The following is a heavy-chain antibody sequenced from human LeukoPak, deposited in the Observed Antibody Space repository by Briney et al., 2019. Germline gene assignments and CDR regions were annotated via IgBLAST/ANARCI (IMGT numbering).Heavy chain of an antibody. D-gene: IGHD6-6*01. J-gene: IGHJ4*02. CDR1: GGSISSSNW. Sequence: SETLSLTCAVSGGSISSSNWWSWVRQPPGKGLEWIGEIYHSGSTNYNPSLKSRVTISVDKSKNQFSLKLSSVTAADTAVYYCARSKKQLAKSGFDYWGQGTLVTVSS. CDR2: IYHSGST. V-gene: IGHV4-4*02. CDR3: ARSKKQLAKSGFDY.